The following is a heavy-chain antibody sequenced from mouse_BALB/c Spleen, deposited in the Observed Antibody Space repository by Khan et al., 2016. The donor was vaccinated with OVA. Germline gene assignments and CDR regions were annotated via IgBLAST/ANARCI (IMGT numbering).Heavy chain of an antibody. J-gene: IGHJ3*01. Sequence: EVQGVESGGDLVKPGGSLKFSCAASGFTFSSYSMSWVRQTPDKRLEWVATISSGGDYTYYSDNVKGRFTISRDNAKNTLYLQMRSLMSEDTAMYYCASHLTGSFAYWGQGTLVTVSA. V-gene: IGHV5-6*01. CDR2: ISSGGDYT. CDR3: ASHLTGSFAY. D-gene: IGHD4-1*01. CDR1: GFTFSSYS.